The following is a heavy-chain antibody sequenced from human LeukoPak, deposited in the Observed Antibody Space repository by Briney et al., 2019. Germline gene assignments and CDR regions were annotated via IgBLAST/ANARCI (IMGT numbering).Heavy chain of an antibody. J-gene: IGHJ4*02. Sequence: ASVKVSCKASGGTFSSYAISWVRQAPGQGLEWMGWINPNSGGTNYAQKFQGWVTMTRDTSISTAYMELSRLRSDDTAVYYCARARFGELLPFDYWGQGTLVTVSS. CDR3: ARARFGELLPFDY. D-gene: IGHD3-10*01. CDR1: GGTFSSYA. V-gene: IGHV1-2*04. CDR2: INPNSGGT.